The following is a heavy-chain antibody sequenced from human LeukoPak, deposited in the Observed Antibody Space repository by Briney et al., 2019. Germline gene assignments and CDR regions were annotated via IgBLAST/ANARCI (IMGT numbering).Heavy chain of an antibody. CDR2: IWHDGSNK. CDR1: GFTFSSYG. Sequence: PGTSLRLSCAASGFTFSSYGMHWDRQAPGKGLEWVAVIWHDGSNKYYADSVKGRFTISRDNSKNTLYLQMDSLRAEDTGLYYCAKDTTQSRGYFDYWGQGTLVTVSS. V-gene: IGHV3-33*06. J-gene: IGHJ4*03. CDR3: AKDTTQSRGYFDY. D-gene: IGHD1-1*01.